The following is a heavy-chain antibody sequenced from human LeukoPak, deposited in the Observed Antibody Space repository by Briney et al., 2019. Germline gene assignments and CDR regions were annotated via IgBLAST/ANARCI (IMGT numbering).Heavy chain of an antibody. D-gene: IGHD6-19*01. CDR3: SLLAVASPQDH. CDR1: GFSFSTYE. V-gene: IGHV3-48*03. Sequence: GGSLRLSCAASGFSFSTYEMHWVRQTSGKGLEWVSDISSSGSTVYYADSVKGRFTTSRDNAKNFLYLQMHSLRAEDTGVYYCSLLAVASPQDHWGQGTLVTVSS. J-gene: IGHJ4*02. CDR2: ISSSGSTV.